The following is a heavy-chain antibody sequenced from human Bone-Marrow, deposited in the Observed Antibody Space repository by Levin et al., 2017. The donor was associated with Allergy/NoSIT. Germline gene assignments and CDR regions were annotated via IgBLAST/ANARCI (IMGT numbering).Heavy chain of an antibody. J-gene: IGHJ4*02. D-gene: IGHD6-19*01. V-gene: IGHV3-23*01. CDR1: GFTFSSYA. CDR3: AKYPAEGYSSGWFDY. CDR2: ISGSGGST. Sequence: GESLKISCAASGFTFSSYAMSWVRQAPGKGLEWVSAISGSGGSTYYADSVKGRFTISRDNSKNTLYLQMNSLRAEDTAVYYCAKYPAEGYSSGWFDYWGQGTLVTVSS.